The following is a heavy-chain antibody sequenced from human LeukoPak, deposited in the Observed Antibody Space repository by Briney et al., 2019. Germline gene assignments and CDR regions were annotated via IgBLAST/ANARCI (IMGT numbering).Heavy chain of an antibody. CDR1: GFTFNNYA. J-gene: IGHJ4*02. D-gene: IGHD2-15*01. Sequence: GGSLRLSCAASGFTFNNYAMHWVRQAPGKGLEWLAFKRFDGAVKFYADSVKGRFTISRDNSKNMLYLQMNSLRAEDTAVYYCARDPSSSRSGGSPDYWGQGTLVTVSS. CDR2: KRFDGAVK. V-gene: IGHV3-30*02. CDR3: ARDPSSSRSGGSPDY.